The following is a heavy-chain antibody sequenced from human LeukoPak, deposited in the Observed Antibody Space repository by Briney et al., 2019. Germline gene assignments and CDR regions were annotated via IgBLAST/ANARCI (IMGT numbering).Heavy chain of an antibody. D-gene: IGHD3-22*01. CDR2: IYHSGST. J-gene: IGHJ4*02. Sequence: SQTLSLTCTVSGGSISSGGYYWSWIRQPPGKGLEWIGYIYHSGSTYYNPSLKSRVTISVDRSKNQFSLKLSSVTAADTAVYYCARAVVVINYFDYWGQGTLVTVSS. CDR3: ARAVVVINYFDY. CDR1: GGSISSGGYY. V-gene: IGHV4-30-2*01.